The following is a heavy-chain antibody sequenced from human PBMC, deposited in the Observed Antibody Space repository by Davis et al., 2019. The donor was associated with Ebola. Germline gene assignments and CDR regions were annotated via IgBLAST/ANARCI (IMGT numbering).Heavy chain of an antibody. CDR1: GFTFSNFV. CDR2: IKTDGSTT. V-gene: IGHV3-74*01. CDR3: ARDLSWILFDY. J-gene: IGHJ4*02. Sequence: GESLKISCAASGFTFSNFVMSWVRQAPGKGLVWVSRIKTDGSTTIYADSVKGRFTISRDNAKNTLYLQMNSLRAEDTAVYYCARDLSWILFDYWGQGTLVTVS. D-gene: IGHD2-2*03.